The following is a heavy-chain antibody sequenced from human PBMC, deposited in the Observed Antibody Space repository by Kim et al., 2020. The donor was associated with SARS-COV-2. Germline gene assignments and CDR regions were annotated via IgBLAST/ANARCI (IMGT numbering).Heavy chain of an antibody. CDR1: GYSFTSYW. D-gene: IGHD6-19*01. J-gene: IGHJ3*02. CDR3: ARPEQWLVGAFDI. Sequence: GESLKISCKGSGYSFTSYWIGWVHQMPGKGLEWMGIIYPGDSDTRYSPSFQGQVTISADKSISTAYLQWSSLKASDTAMYYCARPEQWLVGAFDIWGQGTMVTVSS. CDR2: IYPGDSDT. V-gene: IGHV5-51*07.